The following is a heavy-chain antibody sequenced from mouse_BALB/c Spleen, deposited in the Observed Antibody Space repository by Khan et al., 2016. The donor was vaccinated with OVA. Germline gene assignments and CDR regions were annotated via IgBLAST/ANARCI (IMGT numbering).Heavy chain of an antibody. J-gene: IGHJ1*01. D-gene: IGHD1-1*01. CDR1: GFSLTSYD. CDR2: IWTGGGT. V-gene: IGHV2-9-2*01. CDR3: VRRGNSYGSFSWYFDV. Sequence: QVQLKESGPGLVAPSQSLSITCTVSGFSLTSYDISWIRQPPGKGLEWLGVIWTGGGTNYNSAFMSRLSISKDNSKSQVFLKMNSLQNDDTAMYYCVRRGNSYGSFSWYFDVWGAGTTVTVSS.